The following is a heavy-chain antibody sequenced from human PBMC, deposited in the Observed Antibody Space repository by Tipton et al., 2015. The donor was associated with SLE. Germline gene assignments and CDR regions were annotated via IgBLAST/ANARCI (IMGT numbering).Heavy chain of an antibody. CDR3: ARDGYSYPFHK. Sequence: TLSLTCTVSGGSISSYYWSWIRQPPGKGLEWIGYIYYSGSTNYNPSLKSRVTISVDTSKNQFSLKLTSVTAAATAVYYYARDGYSYPFHKWGQGTLVPVS. CDR1: GGSISSYY. J-gene: IGHJ4*01. CDR2: IYYSGST. V-gene: IGHV4-59*01. D-gene: IGHD5-18*01.